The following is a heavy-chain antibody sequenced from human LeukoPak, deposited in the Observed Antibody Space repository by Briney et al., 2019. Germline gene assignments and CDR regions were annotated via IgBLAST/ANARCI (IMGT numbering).Heavy chain of an antibody. V-gene: IGHV1-69*13. D-gene: IGHD6-13*01. Sequence: SVKVSCKASGGTFSSYAISWVRQAPGQGLEWMGGIIPIFGTANYAQKFQGRVTTTADESTSTAYMELSSLRSEDTAVYYCARDSAAGGRDNWFDPWGQGTLVTVSS. CDR3: ARDSAAGGRDNWFDP. J-gene: IGHJ5*02. CDR1: GGTFSSYA. CDR2: IIPIFGTA.